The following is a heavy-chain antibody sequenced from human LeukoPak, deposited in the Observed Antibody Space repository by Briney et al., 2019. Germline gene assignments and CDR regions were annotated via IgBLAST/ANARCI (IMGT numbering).Heavy chain of an antibody. Sequence: SETLSPTCTVSGGSISSYYWSWIRQPAGKGLEWIGRIYTSGSTNYNPSLKSRVTMSVDTSKNQFSLKLSSVTAADTAVYYCARGRGYGLYYYYYGMDVWGQGTTVTVSS. J-gene: IGHJ6*02. CDR1: GGSISSYY. V-gene: IGHV4-4*07. CDR3: ARGRGYGLYYYYYGMDV. D-gene: IGHD5-18*01. CDR2: IYTSGST.